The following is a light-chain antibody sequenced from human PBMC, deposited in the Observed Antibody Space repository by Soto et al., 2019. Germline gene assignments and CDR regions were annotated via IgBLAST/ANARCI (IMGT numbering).Light chain of an antibody. CDR3: QQYNTWPRT. Sequence: EVVLTQSPGTLSLSPGERATLSCRASQSVSSSYLAWYQQKPGQAPRLLIFGASTRATNIPARFTGSRSGTEFTLTISSLQSEDFAVYYCQQYNTWPRTFGQGTKVDIK. J-gene: IGKJ1*01. CDR2: GAS. CDR1: QSVSSSY. V-gene: IGKV3-15*01.